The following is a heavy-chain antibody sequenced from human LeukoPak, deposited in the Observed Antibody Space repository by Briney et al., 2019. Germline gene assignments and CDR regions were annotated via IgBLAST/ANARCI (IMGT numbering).Heavy chain of an antibody. CDR1: GFTFRDYG. Sequence: QPGGSLRLSCLTSGFTFRDYGLGWVRQAPGMGLERVSFTRSRIYGGAPEYAAAVRGRFSVSKDDSQSIAYLQMNNLNSEDTAIYYCARGQTVSGAKYYFDFWRPGALVTVSS. CDR2: TRSRIYGGAP. D-gene: IGHD2/OR15-2a*01. V-gene: IGHV3-49*04. CDR3: ARGQTVSGAKYYFDF. J-gene: IGHJ4*02.